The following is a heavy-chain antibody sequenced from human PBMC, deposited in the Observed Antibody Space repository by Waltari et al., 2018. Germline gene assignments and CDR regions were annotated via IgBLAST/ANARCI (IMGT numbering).Heavy chain of an antibody. CDR1: GGSIRSSTSY. Sequence: QLQLQESGPGLVKPSATLSLTCTVSGGSIRSSTSYWCCIRQAPGKGLEWIGSIYESGSIYYNPCLNSRVSLSVDTSKNQFSLQLSSVTAADTAVYYCARHGRVVDVVVVVAATLIDYWGQGTLVTVSS. CDR3: ARHGRVVDVVVVVAATLIDY. V-gene: IGHV4-39*01. D-gene: IGHD2-15*01. J-gene: IGHJ4*02. CDR2: IYESGSI.